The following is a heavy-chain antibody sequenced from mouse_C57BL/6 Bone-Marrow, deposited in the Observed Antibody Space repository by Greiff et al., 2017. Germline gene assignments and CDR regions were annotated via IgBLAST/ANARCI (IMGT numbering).Heavy chain of an antibody. CDR2: IYPGDGDT. CDR1: GYAFSSYW. Sequence: QVQLQQSGAELVKPGDSVKISCKASGYAFSSYWMYWVKQRPGKGLVWIGQIYPGDGDTNYNGKFKGKATLTADKSSSTVYMQLSSLTSEDSAVYFCAQERGLRWFAYWGQGTLVTVSA. D-gene: IGHD1-1*01. V-gene: IGHV1-80*01. CDR3: AQERGLRWFAY. J-gene: IGHJ3*01.